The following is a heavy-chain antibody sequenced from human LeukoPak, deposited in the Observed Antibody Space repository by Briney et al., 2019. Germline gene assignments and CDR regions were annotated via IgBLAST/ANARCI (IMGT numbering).Heavy chain of an antibody. CDR1: GFTFSSYN. J-gene: IGHJ4*02. V-gene: IGHV3-21*01. CDR2: ITSGSSYI. Sequence: AGGSLRLSCAASGFTFSSYNMNWVRQAPGKGLEWVSSITSGSSYIYYADSVKGRFTISRDNAKNSRYLQMNSLRAEDTAVYYCARVDYWGQGTLVTVSS. CDR3: ARVDY.